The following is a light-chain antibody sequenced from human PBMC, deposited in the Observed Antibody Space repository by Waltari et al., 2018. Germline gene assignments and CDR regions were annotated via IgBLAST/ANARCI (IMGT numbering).Light chain of an antibody. CDR1: SSDVGGHYY. CDR3: SSYSTSSSLIL. Sequence: QSALSQPASVSGSPGQSITISCTGASSDVGGHYYVPWYQQHPGKAPKLIIRDVNNRPSGVSNRFSGSKSGNTASLTISGLQAEDEADYYCSSYSTSSSLILFGEGTKVTVL. V-gene: IGLV2-14*03. J-gene: IGLJ2*01. CDR2: DVN.